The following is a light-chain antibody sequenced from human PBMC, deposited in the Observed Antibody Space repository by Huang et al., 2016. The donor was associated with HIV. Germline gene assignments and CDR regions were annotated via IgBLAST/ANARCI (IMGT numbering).Light chain of an antibody. Sequence: IQLTQSPSSLSASVGDRVTIPCRASQGISSYLAWFQQKPGKAPKLLIYAASTLQSGVPSRLSGSGSGTDFTLTISSLQPEDFATYYCQQFHTYPRTFGGGTKVEIK. CDR1: QGISSY. J-gene: IGKJ4*01. CDR3: QQFHTYPRT. CDR2: AAS. V-gene: IGKV1-9*01.